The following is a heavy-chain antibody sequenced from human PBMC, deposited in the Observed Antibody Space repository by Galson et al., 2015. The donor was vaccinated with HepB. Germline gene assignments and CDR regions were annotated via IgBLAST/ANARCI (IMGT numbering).Heavy chain of an antibody. CDR2: ISSSSSTI. V-gene: IGHV3-48*02. D-gene: IGHD1-26*01. CDR3: ASDRLVGATAFDY. J-gene: IGHJ4*02. CDR1: GFTFSSYS. Sequence: SLRLSCAASGFTFSSYSMNWVRQAPGKGLEWVSYISSSSSTIYYADSVKGRFTISRDNAKNSLYLQMNSLRDEDTAVYYCASDRLVGATAFDYWGQGTLVTVSS.